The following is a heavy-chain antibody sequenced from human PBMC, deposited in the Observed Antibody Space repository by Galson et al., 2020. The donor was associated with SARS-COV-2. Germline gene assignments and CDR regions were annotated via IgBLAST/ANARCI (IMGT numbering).Heavy chain of an antibody. CDR1: GYTFTSYG. CDR2: ISAYNGNT. CDR3: ATAMLAYPNWFDP. Sequence: ASVKVSCKASGYTFTSYGISWVRQAPGQGLEWLGWISAYNGNTNYAQKLQGRVTMTTDTSTSTAYMELRSLRSDYTAVYYCATAMLAYPNWFDPWGQGTLVTVSS. J-gene: IGHJ5*02. V-gene: IGHV1-18*01. D-gene: IGHD3-10*02.